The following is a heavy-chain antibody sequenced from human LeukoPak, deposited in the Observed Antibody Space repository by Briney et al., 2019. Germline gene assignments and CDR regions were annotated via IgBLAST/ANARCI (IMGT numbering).Heavy chain of an antibody. J-gene: IGHJ4*03. CDR2: ISSSSSYI. V-gene: IGHV3-21*01. CDR3: ARDWSSYDY. CDR1: RFIFSSYG. D-gene: IGHD3-3*01. Sequence: GGSLRLSCAASRFIFSSYGMHWGRQAPGKGLEWVSSISSSSSYIYYADSVKGRFTISRDNAKNSLYLQMNSLRAEDTAVYYCARDWSSYDYWGQGTLVTVSS.